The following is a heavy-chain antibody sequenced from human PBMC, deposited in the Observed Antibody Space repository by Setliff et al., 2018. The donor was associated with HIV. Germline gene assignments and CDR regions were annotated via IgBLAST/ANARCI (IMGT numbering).Heavy chain of an antibody. CDR1: GSYH. CDR3: ARDTNPLDPNFWSGYSRGWFDP. J-gene: IGHJ5*02. Sequence: GSYHWSWIRQPAGKGLEWIGRIYTSGSTNYNPSLKSRVTISVDTSKNHFSLKLNSVTAADTAVYYCARDTNPLDPNFWSGYSRGWFDPWGQGTLVTVSS. CDR2: IYTSGST. V-gene: IGHV4-61*02. D-gene: IGHD3-3*01.